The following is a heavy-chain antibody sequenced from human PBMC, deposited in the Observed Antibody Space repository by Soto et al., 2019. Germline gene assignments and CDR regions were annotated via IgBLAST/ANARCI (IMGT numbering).Heavy chain of an antibody. CDR2: IIPIFGPT. V-gene: IGHV1-69*01. CDR3: AKDKRGRDGYNFGTRYYYGMDV. D-gene: IGHD5-12*01. J-gene: IGHJ6*02. Sequence: QVQLVQSGAEVKKPGSSVKVSCKASGGTFSSYAISWVRQAPGQGLEWMGGIIPIFGPTNYAQKFQGRVTITADEFTSTVYMELSSLRSEDTAVYYCAKDKRGRDGYNFGTRYYYGMDVWGQGATVTVSS. CDR1: GGTFSSYA.